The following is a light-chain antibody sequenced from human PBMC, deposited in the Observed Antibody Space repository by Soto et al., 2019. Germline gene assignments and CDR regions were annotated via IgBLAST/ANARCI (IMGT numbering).Light chain of an antibody. CDR2: GAS. V-gene: IGKV3-15*01. CDR1: QSINRH. CDR3: QQYNNWLGT. J-gene: IGKJ1*01. Sequence: EIVLTQSPATLSLSPGERASLSCRASQSINRHLAWYRQKPGQAPRLLIYGASTRATGIPARFSGSGSGTEFTLTISSLQSEDFAVYYCQQYNNWLGTFGQGTKVDIK.